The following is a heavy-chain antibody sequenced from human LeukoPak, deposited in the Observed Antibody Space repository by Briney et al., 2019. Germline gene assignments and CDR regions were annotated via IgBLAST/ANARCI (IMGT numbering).Heavy chain of an antibody. CDR3: ARNVTSGYFDC. J-gene: IGHJ4*02. CDR1: PGSFTGTPHY. V-gene: IGHV4-39*01. D-gene: IGHD3-10*02. CDR2: VYYSGST. Sequence: SDTLSLTCSVSPGSFTGTPHYWAWIRQSPGTGLEWIGSVYYSGSTSYSPSLKSRVSISVARSQNQFSLRLTSVTGADTAVYNCARNVTSGYFDCWGPGIVVTVSS.